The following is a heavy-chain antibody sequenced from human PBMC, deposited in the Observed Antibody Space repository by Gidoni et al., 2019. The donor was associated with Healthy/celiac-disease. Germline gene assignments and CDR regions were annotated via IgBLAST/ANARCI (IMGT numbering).Heavy chain of an antibody. V-gene: IGHV4-61*02. J-gene: IGHJ4*02. Sequence: QVQLQESGPGLVTPSQTLSFTCTVAGGPISSGSYYWSWIRQPAGKGLEWIGRIYTSGSTNYNPSLKSRVTISVDTSKNQFSLKLSSVTAADTAVYYCARSPSSSSGFVYWGQGTLVTVSS. D-gene: IGHD6-6*01. CDR3: ARSPSSSSGFVY. CDR1: GGPISSGSYY. CDR2: IYTSGST.